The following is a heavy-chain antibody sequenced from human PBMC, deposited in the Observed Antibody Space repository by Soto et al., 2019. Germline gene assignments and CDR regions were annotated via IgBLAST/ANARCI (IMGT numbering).Heavy chain of an antibody. Sequence: QVQLQQWGAGLLKPSETLSLTCAVYGGSFSGYYWSWIRQPPGKGLEWIGEINHSGSTNYNPSLKSRVTISVDTSKNQFSLKLSSVTAADTAVYYCARGPPMVRGAQYRGNWFDPWGQGTLVTVSS. J-gene: IGHJ5*02. CDR3: ARGPPMVRGAQYRGNWFDP. CDR2: INHSGST. D-gene: IGHD3-10*01. V-gene: IGHV4-34*01. CDR1: GGSFSGYY.